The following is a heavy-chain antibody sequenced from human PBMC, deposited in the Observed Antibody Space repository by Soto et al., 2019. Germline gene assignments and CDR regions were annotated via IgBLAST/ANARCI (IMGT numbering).Heavy chain of an antibody. CDR2: THQSGRT. Sequence: QVQLQESGPGLVKPSGTLSLTCTVSGGSMSSSNWWNWVRQTPGKGLEWIGETHQSGRTNYNPSLKSRVTISVDKSQNRFSLNLSSVTAADTAVYYCASSEATVLDSWGQGTLVTVSS. D-gene: IGHD4-17*01. J-gene: IGHJ4*02. CDR3: ASSEATVLDS. V-gene: IGHV4-4*02. CDR1: GGSMSSSNW.